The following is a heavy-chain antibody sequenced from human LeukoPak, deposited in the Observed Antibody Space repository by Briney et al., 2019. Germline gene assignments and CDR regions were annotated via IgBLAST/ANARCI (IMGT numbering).Heavy chain of an antibody. Sequence: GGSLRLSCAASGFTFSSYSMNWVRQAPRKGLEWVSFISSSSAHINYADSVKGRFTISRDNPRNSLYLQMNSLRAEDTAVYYCARDIGGSYTAIDYWGQGTLVTVSS. V-gene: IGHV3-21*01. CDR3: ARDIGGSYTAIDY. D-gene: IGHD1-26*01. CDR1: GFTFSSYS. J-gene: IGHJ4*02. CDR2: ISSSSAHI.